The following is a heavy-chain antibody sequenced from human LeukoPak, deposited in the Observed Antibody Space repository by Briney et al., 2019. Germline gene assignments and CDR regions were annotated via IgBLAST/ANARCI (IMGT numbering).Heavy chain of an antibody. CDR2: IYYSGST. D-gene: IGHD6-13*01. CDR1: GGSISSYY. CDR3: ARQSSSWTLYYYYGMDV. Sequence: PSETLSLTCTVSGGSISSYYWSWIRQPPGKGLEWIGYIYYSGSTNYNPSLKSRVTISVDTSKNQFSLKLSSVTAADTAVYCCARQSSSWTLYYYYGMDVWGQGTTVTVSS. J-gene: IGHJ6*02. V-gene: IGHV4-59*01.